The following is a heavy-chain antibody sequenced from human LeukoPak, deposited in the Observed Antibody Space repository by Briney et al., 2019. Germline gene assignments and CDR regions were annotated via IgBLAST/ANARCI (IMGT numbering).Heavy chain of an antibody. V-gene: IGHV3-74*01. D-gene: IGHD1-1*01. CDR3: ARDRYNWNDGFKFDP. CDR2: INTDGSST. Sequence: PAGGSLRLSFAASGFTFSSYWMHWVRQAPGKGLVWASRINTDGSSTSYADSVKGRFTVSRDNAKNTLYLQMNSLRAEDTAVYYCARDRYNWNDGFKFDPWGQGTLVTVSS. CDR1: GFTFSSYW. J-gene: IGHJ5*02.